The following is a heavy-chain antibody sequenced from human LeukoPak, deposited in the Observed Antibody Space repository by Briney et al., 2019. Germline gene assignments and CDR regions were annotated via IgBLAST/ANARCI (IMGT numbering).Heavy chain of an antibody. J-gene: IGHJ4*02. CDR2: IYSGGST. CDR3: ARYSSSSLDY. V-gene: IGHV3-66*01. CDR1: GFTVSSNY. Sequence: GGSLRLSCAASGFTVSSNYMSWVRQAPGKGLEWVSVIYSGGSTYYADSVKGRFTISRDNSKNTLYLQMNSLRAGDTAVYYCARYSSSSLDYWGQGTLVTVSS. D-gene: IGHD6-13*01.